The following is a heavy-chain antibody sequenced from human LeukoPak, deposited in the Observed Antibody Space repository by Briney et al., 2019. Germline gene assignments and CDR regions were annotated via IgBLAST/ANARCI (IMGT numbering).Heavy chain of an antibody. CDR1: GYTFTGYY. CDR3: TRGPIVTSD. V-gene: IGHV1-2*02. D-gene: IGHD3-10*01. CDR2: INPDSGGT. Sequence: ASVNVSCKASGYTFTGYYIHWVRQAPGQALEWMAWINPDSGGTSYAQKFQGRVTVTRDTSISTAYMVLSRLRSDDTAVYYCTRGPIVTSDWGQGTLVTVSS. J-gene: IGHJ4*02.